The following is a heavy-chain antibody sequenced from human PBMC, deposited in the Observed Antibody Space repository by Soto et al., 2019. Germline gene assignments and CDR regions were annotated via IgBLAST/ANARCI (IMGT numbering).Heavy chain of an antibody. CDR3: ARPKGGYSGYDWGFDY. J-gene: IGHJ4*02. D-gene: IGHD5-12*01. CDR2: IYYSGST. V-gene: IGHV4-39*01. Sequence: SETLSLTCTVSGGSISSSSYYWGWIRQPPGKGLEWIGSIYYSGSTYYNPSLKSRVTLSVDTSKNQFSLKLSSVTAADTAVYYCARPKGGYSGYDWGFDYWGQGTLVTVSS. CDR1: GGSISSSSYY.